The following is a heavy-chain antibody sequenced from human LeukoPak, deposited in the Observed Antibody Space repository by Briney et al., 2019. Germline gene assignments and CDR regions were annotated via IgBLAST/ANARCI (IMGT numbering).Heavy chain of an antibody. J-gene: IGHJ4*02. Sequence: SETLSLTCTVSGGSINSSSYYWSWIRQPAGKGLEWIGRIYASGSTNYNPSLKSRVTLSVDTSKNQFSLKLSSVTAADTAVYYCARGYCSSTSCLPFDYWGQGTLVTVSS. V-gene: IGHV4-61*02. CDR3: ARGYCSSTSCLPFDY. D-gene: IGHD2-2*01. CDR2: IYASGST. CDR1: GGSINSSSYY.